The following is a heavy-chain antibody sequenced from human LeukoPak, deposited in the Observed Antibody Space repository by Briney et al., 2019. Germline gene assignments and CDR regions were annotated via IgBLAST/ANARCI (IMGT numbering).Heavy chain of an antibody. CDR3: GRKAGDCGGGSCYSIDY. Sequence: SVKVSXKAFGGSFSSEAISWVRQAPGQGLEWIGGIIPIFGTANYAQKFQGRVTITTDESTSTAYMEVSGLRSEDTAVYYCGRKAGDCGGGSCYSIDYWGQGTLVTVSS. CDR2: IIPIFGTA. D-gene: IGHD2-15*01. CDR1: GGSFSSEA. J-gene: IGHJ4*02. V-gene: IGHV1-69*05.